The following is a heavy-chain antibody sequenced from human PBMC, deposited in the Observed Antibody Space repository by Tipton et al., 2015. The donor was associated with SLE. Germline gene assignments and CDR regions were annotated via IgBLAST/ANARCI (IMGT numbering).Heavy chain of an antibody. CDR2: IYYSGST. CDR1: GGSISSGGYS. Sequence: TLSLTCAVSGGSISSGGYSWSWIRQPPGKGLEWIGYIYYSGSTNYNPSLKSRITISVDTSKNQFSLKLSSVTAADTAVFYCARETDTASGWFDPWGQGTLVTVSS. J-gene: IGHJ5*02. CDR3: ARETDTASGWFDP. V-gene: IGHV4-61*08. D-gene: IGHD5-18*01.